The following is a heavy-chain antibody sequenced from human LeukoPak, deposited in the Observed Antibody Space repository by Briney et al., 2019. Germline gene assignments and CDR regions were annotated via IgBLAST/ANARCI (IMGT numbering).Heavy chain of an antibody. V-gene: IGHV3-21*01. CDR2: ISSSSSYI. D-gene: IGHD3-9*01. CDR3: ARLYDILTGAFDY. CDR1: GFTFTSYS. Sequence: GGSLTLSCAASGFTFTSYSMNWVRQAPAKGLKWVTTISSSSSYIYYADSVKGRFTISRDNAKNSLYLQMSSLRAEDTAIYYCARLYDILTGAFDYWGQGTLVTVSS. J-gene: IGHJ4*02.